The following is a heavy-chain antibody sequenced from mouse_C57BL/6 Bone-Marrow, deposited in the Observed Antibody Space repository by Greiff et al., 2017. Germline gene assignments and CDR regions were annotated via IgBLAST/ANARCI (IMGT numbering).Heavy chain of an antibody. CDR1: GYTFTSYG. CDR3: ARCYCYHFAY. Sequence: VQLQQSGAELARPGASVKMSCKASGYTFTSYGISWVKQRTGQGLEWIGEIYPRSGNTYYNEKFKGKATLTADKSSSTAYMELRSLTSEDSAVYFCARCYCYHFAYWGQGTLVTVSA. D-gene: IGHD2-12*01. V-gene: IGHV1-81*01. CDR2: IYPRSGNT. J-gene: IGHJ3*01.